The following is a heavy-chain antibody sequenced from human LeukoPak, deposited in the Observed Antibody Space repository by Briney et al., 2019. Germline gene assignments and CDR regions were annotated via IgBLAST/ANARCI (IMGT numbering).Heavy chain of an antibody. CDR2: ISSSSSYI. J-gene: IGHJ4*02. CDR1: GFTFSGYS. CDR3: AREEKRDYGGFDY. Sequence: GGSLRLSCAASGFTFSGYSLNWVRQAPGKGLEWVSSISSSSSYIYYADSVKGRFTISRDNAKNSLYLQMNSLRAEDTAVYYCAREEKRDYGGFDYWGQGTLVTVSS. V-gene: IGHV3-21*01. D-gene: IGHD4-17*01.